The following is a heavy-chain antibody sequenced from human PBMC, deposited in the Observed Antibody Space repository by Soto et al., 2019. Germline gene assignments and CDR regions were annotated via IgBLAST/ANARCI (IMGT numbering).Heavy chain of an antibody. CDR3: ARVQWGTLSWYFDL. CDR2: ISVNSGTI. J-gene: IGHJ2*01. D-gene: IGHD1-26*01. Sequence: QVQVVESGGGLVKPGGSLRLSCAASGFTFSDYYMTWIRQAPGTGPEWLSYISVNSGTIYYAGSVKGRFTISRDNAKNSLYLQMNSLRAEDTALYYCARVQWGTLSWYFDLWGRGTQVTVSS. V-gene: IGHV3-11*01. CDR1: GFTFSDYY.